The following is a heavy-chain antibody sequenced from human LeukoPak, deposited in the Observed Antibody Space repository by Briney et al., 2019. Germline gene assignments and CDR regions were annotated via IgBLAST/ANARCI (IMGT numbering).Heavy chain of an antibody. Sequence: ASVKVSCKASGYTFTGYYMHWVRQAPGQGLEWMGWINPNSGGTNYAQKFQGRVTMTRDTSISTAYMELSRLRSDDTAVYYCARGGAEEVLGYCSSISCSDIGYWGQGTLVTVSS. CDR1: GYTFTGYY. CDR3: ARGGAEEVLGYCSSISCSDIGY. V-gene: IGHV1-2*02. D-gene: IGHD2-2*01. CDR2: INPNSGGT. J-gene: IGHJ4*02.